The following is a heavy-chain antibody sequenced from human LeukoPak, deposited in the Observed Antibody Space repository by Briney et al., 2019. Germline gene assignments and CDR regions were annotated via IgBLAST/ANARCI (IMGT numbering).Heavy chain of an antibody. CDR3: VRESGIYRPMDF. CDR1: GFTVSSNY. CDR2: IYSGGST. V-gene: IGHV3-66*01. Sequence: GGSLRLSCAASGFTVSSNYMSWVRQAPGKGLEWVSVIYSGGSTYYADSVKGRFTISRDNAENSLYLEMNSLRVDDTAIYYCVRESGIYRPMDFWAREPLVMVSS. D-gene: IGHD1-26*01. J-gene: IGHJ4*02.